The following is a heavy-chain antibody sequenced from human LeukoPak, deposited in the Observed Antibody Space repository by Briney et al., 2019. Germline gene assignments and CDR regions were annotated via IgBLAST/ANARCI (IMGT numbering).Heavy chain of an antibody. CDR2: IYWDDDK. V-gene: IGHV2-5*02. CDR3: AHFRRYSYGGDYFDY. Sequence: SGPTLLHPTPTLTLTFTFSGFSLSTSGVGVGWIRQPPGKALEWLSLIYWDDDKRYSPSLKSRLTITKDTSKNQVVLTMTNMDPVDTATYYCAHFRRYSYGGDYFDYWGQGTLVTVSS. J-gene: IGHJ4*02. CDR1: GFSLSTSGVG. D-gene: IGHD5-18*01.